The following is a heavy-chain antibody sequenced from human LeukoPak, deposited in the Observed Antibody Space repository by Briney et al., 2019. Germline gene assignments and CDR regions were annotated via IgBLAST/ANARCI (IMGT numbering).Heavy chain of an antibody. CDR1: GYTFTSYG. V-gene: IGHV1-18*01. CDR3: ARDPPKVGATWPLSDY. J-gene: IGHJ4*02. Sequence: GASVKVSCKASGYTFTSYGISWVRQAPGQGPEWMGWISAYNGNTNYAQKLQGRVTMTTDTSTSTAYMELRSLRSDDTAVYYCARDPPKVGATWPLSDYWGQGTLVTVSS. D-gene: IGHD1-26*01. CDR2: ISAYNGNT.